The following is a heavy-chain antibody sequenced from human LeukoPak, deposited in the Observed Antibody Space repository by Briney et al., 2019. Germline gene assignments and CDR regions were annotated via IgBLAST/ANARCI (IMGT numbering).Heavy chain of an antibody. CDR2: IYHSGST. Sequence: TSETLSLTCTVSGYSISSGYYWGWIRQPPGKGLEWIGSIYHSGSTYYNPSLKSRVTISVDTSKNQFSLKLSSVTAADTAVYYCARDLGGRDDAFDIWGQGTMVTVSS. J-gene: IGHJ3*02. V-gene: IGHV4-38-2*02. CDR3: ARDLGGRDDAFDI. CDR1: GYSISSGYY. D-gene: IGHD1-26*01.